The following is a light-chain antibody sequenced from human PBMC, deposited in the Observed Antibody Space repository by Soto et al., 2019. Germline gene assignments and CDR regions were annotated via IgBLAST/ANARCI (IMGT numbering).Light chain of an antibody. V-gene: IGKV3-15*01. Sequence: EIVLTQSPGTLSLSPGERATLSCRASQSVSSSYLAWYQQKSGQTPRLLIYDASTRATGVPARFSGSGSGTEFTLTINSLQSEDFAVYYCQRYNNWPLTFGGGTKVESK. J-gene: IGKJ4*01. CDR1: QSVSSSY. CDR3: QRYNNWPLT. CDR2: DAS.